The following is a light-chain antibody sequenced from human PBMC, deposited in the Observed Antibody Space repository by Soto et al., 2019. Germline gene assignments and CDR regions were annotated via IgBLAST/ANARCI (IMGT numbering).Light chain of an antibody. Sequence: LTQRASGSGSPGQSITISCTGTSSDVGSYNLVSWYQQHPGKAPKLMIYEGSKRPSGVSNRFSGSKSGNTASLTISGLQAEDEADYYCCSYAGSSTSYVFGTGTKVTVL. CDR3: CSYAGSSTSYV. V-gene: IGLV2-23*01. J-gene: IGLJ1*01. CDR2: EGS. CDR1: SSDVGSYNL.